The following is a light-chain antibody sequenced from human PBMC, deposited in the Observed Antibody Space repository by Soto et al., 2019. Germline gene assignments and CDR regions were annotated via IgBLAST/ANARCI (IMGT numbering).Light chain of an antibody. CDR3: AAWDDSLNGRM. CDR2: SNN. CDR1: SSNIGSNT. Sequence: QSVLTQPPSASGTPGQRVTISCSGSSSNIGSNTVNWYQQLPGTAPKLLIYSNNQRPSGVPDRFSGSKSGTSASLAISGLQSEDEADYYCAAWDDSLNGRMFGGGTKLTAL. J-gene: IGLJ3*02. V-gene: IGLV1-44*01.